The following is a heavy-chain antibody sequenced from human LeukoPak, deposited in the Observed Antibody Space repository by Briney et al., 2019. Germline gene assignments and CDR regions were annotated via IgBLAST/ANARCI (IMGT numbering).Heavy chain of an antibody. Sequence: GGSLRLSCAASGFTFSSYGMHWVRQAPGKGLEWVAVISYDGSNKYYADSVKGRFTISRDNSKNTLYLQMNSLRAEGTAVYYCALMTTVADDAFDIWGQGTMVTVSS. CDR3: ALMTTVADDAFDI. CDR2: ISYDGSNK. V-gene: IGHV3-30*03. D-gene: IGHD4-23*01. CDR1: GFTFSSYG. J-gene: IGHJ3*02.